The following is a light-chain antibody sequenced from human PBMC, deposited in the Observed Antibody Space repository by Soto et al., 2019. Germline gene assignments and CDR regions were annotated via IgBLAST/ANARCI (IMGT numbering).Light chain of an antibody. Sequence: QSVLTQPPSASATPGQGVTVSCSGSDSNVGSNTVNWYRHVPGTAPKLLLYADDQQPSGVPDRVSGSKSGTSASLAISRLQSEDEALYYCASWDDRLKGVVFGGGTKLTVL. J-gene: IGLJ2*01. CDR2: ADD. V-gene: IGLV1-44*01. CDR1: DSNVGSNT. CDR3: ASWDDRLKGVV.